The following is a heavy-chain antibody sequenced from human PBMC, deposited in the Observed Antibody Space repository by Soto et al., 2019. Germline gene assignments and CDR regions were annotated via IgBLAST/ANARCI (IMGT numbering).Heavy chain of an antibody. CDR1: GSTFITYG. D-gene: IGHD3-22*01. J-gene: IGHJ4*02. CDR3: ARGPTDYYDNSANYFLDY. CDR2: ISTYNGNT. Sequence: QVQLVQSGAEVKKPGASVKVSCTASGSTFITYGVIWVRQAPGQGLDWLGRISTYNGNTRYAERLQGRVTMTTDTTTNTAYMELRNLRSDDTAVYYCARGPTDYYDNSANYFLDYWGQGTLVTVSS. V-gene: IGHV1-18*01.